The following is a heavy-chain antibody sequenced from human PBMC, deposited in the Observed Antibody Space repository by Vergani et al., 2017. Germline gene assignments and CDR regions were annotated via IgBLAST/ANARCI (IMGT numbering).Heavy chain of an antibody. Sequence: EVQLLESGGGLVQPGGSLRLSCAASGFTFSSYAMSWVRQAPGKGLEWVSAISGSGGSTYYAASVKGRFTISRDNSKNTLFLQMNSLRAEDTAVYYCVKGPRGWYGAFDIWGQGTMVTVSS. CDR3: VKGPRGWYGAFDI. D-gene: IGHD6-19*01. J-gene: IGHJ3*02. V-gene: IGHV3-23*01. CDR2: ISGSGGST. CDR1: GFTFSSYA.